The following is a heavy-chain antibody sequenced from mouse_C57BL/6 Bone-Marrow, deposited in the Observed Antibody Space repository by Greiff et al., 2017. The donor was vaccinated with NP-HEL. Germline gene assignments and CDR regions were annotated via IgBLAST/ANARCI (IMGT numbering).Heavy chain of an antibody. CDR1: GFNIKDDY. Sequence: VQLQQSGAELVRPGASVKLSCTASGFNIKDDYLHWVKQRPEQGLEWIGWIDPENGDTEYASKFQGKAPITADTSSNTAYLQLSSLTSEDTAVYYCTSYDGSVDYWGQGTTLTVSS. D-gene: IGHD2-3*01. CDR2: IDPENGDT. J-gene: IGHJ2*01. CDR3: TSYDGSVDY. V-gene: IGHV14-4*01.